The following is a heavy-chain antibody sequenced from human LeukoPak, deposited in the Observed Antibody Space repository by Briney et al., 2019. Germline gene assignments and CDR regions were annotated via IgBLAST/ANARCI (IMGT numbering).Heavy chain of an antibody. D-gene: IGHD1-14*01. CDR2: INPDSSGS. CDR1: GYTFSAFY. J-gene: IGHJ4*02. CDR3: ARDMTGGIWARATSFDH. V-gene: IGHV1-2*02. Sequence: ASVKVSCKTSGYTFSAFYMHWVRQAPGQGPEWMGWINPDSSGSEYGQKFQGRVTFTSDTSSTTIYMEVRSLKSDDTAVYYCARDMTGGIWARATSFDHWGQGTLVTVS.